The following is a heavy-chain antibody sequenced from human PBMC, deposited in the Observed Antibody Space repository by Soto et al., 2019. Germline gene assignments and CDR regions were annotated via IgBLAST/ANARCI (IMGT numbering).Heavy chain of an antibody. CDR1: GFNFRTFT. J-gene: IGHJ4*02. CDR2: ISYDGINA. V-gene: IGHV3-30*09. Sequence: GGSLRLSCASSGFNFRTFTMHWVRQAPGKVLEWVAGISYDGINAYYADSVKGRFAISRDNSKNTVSLQINSLRPADTAAYYCAKDGVNYASLSPVDYWGQGTLVTVSS. D-gene: IGHD2-2*01. CDR3: AKDGVNYASLSPVDY.